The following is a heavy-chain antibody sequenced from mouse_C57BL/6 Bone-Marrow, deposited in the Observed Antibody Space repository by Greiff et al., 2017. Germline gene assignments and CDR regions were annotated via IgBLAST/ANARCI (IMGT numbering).Heavy chain of an antibody. D-gene: IGHD2-3*01. J-gene: IGHJ4*01. CDR2: IDPSDSNT. V-gene: IGHV1-50*01. CDR1: GYTFTSYW. Sequence: QVQLQQPGAELVKPGASVKLSCKASGYTFTSYWMQWVKQRPGQGLEWIGEIDPSDSNTNYNQKFKGKATLTVDTSSSTAYMQLSSLTSEDSAVYYGASSYDGYYHCAMDYWGQGTSVTVSS. CDR3: ASSYDGYYHCAMDY.